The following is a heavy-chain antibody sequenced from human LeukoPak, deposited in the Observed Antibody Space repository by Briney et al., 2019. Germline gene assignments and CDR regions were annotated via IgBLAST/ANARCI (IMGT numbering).Heavy chain of an antibody. J-gene: IGHJ4*02. CDR3: AREPPVAGTVGGGY. CDR1: GYTFTGYF. D-gene: IGHD6-19*01. V-gene: IGHV1-2*02. Sequence: ASVKVSCKASGYTFTGYFVHWVRQVPGQGLEWMGWINPNGGGANYAQKFQGRVTMTRDTSISTAYMELSRLRSDDTAVYYCAREPPVAGTVGGGYWGQGTLVTVSS. CDR2: INPNGGGA.